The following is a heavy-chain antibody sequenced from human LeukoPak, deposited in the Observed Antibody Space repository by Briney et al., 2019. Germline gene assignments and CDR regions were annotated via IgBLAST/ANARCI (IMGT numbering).Heavy chain of an antibody. V-gene: IGHV4-4*07. Sequence: SETLSLTCTVSGRSISSYYWSWIRQPAGKGLEWIGRIYTSGSTNYNPSLKSRVTMSVETSKNQFSLKLSSVAAEDTAVYYCARVGVGAVSYFDYWGQGLLVTASS. D-gene: IGHD1-26*01. CDR1: GRSISSYY. CDR2: IYTSGST. CDR3: ARVGVGAVSYFDY. J-gene: IGHJ4*02.